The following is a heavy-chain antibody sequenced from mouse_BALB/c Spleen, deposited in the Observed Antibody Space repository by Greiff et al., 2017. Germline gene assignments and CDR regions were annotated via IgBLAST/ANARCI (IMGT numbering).Heavy chain of an antibody. Sequence: QVQLQQSGAELAKPGASVKMSCKASGYTFTSYWMHWVKQRPGQGLEWIGYINPSTGYTEYNQKFKDKATLTADKSSSTAYMQLSSLTSEDSAVYYCARWPYDGHRGAMDYWGQGTSVTVSS. D-gene: IGHD2-3*01. J-gene: IGHJ4*01. CDR3: ARWPYDGHRGAMDY. V-gene: IGHV1-7*01. CDR1: GYTFTSYW. CDR2: INPSTGYT.